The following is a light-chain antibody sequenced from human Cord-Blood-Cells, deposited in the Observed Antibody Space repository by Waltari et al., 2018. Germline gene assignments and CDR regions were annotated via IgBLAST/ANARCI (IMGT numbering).Light chain of an antibody. V-gene: IGKV3-15*01. CDR2: GAS. CDR3: QQYNNWPSLT. CDR1: RSVSSN. J-gene: IGKJ4*01. Sequence: IVMTQSPATLCVSPGERATLSCRASRSVSSNLAWYQQKPGQAPRLLIYGASTRATGIPARFSGSGSGTEFTLTISSLQSEDFAVYYCQQYNNWPSLTFGGGTKVEIK.